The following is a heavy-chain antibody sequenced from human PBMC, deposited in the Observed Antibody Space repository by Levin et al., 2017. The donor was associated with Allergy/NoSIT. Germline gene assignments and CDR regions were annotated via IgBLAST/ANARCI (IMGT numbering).Heavy chain of an antibody. CDR1: GYSFTSYW. V-gene: IGHV5-51*01. Sequence: GGSLRLSCKGSGYSFTSYWIGWVRQMPGKGLEWMGIIYPGDSDTRYSPSFQGQVTISADKSISTAYLQWSSLKASDTAMYYCARLGRYPGFDYWGQGTLVTVSS. CDR2: IYPGDSDT. D-gene: IGHD3-16*02. CDR3: ARLGRYPGFDY. J-gene: IGHJ4*02.